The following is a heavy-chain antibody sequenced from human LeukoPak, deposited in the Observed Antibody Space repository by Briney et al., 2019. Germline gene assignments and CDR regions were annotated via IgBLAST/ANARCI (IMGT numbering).Heavy chain of an antibody. D-gene: IGHD2-15*01. CDR1: GFTFSNYW. Sequence: GGSLRLSCAASGFTFSNYWMTWVRQAPGKGLDWVANIKQDGTEKYYVDSVKGRFTISRDNAENSLYLQMNSLRAEDTAVYYCTRDTGCPGGTCYSFYDYWGQGTLVTVSS. CDR2: IKQDGTEK. CDR3: TRDTGCPGGTCYSFYDY. J-gene: IGHJ4*02. V-gene: IGHV3-7*01.